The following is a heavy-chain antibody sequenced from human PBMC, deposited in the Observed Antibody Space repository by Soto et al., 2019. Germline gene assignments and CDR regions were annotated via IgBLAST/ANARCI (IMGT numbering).Heavy chain of an antibody. Sequence: SETLSLTCTVSGGSISSCYWRWCRQPPGRGREWIGYIYYSGSTNYNPSRKSWVTRSVDTSKNQCSLKLSSVTAADTAVYYCAREVDSSGWYFSRASWFDPWGQGTLVTVS. D-gene: IGHD6-19*01. CDR2: IYYSGST. CDR3: AREVDSSGWYFSRASWFDP. J-gene: IGHJ5*02. CDR1: GGSISSCY. V-gene: IGHV4-59*01.